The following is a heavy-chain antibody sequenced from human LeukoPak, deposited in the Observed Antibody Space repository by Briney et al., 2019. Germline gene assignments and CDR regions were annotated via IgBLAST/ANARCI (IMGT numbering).Heavy chain of an antibody. CDR2: ISGTGSDT. CDR3: APLAANIFDY. D-gene: IGHD6-25*01. CDR1: GFTFSSYA. Sequence: GGSLRLSCAASGFTFSSYAMSWVRQAPGKGLEWVSAISGTGSDTYYAGSVRGRFTTSRDNSKRTVYLQMNSLRVEDTAVYYCAPLAANIFDYWGQGTLVTASS. J-gene: IGHJ4*02. V-gene: IGHV3-23*01.